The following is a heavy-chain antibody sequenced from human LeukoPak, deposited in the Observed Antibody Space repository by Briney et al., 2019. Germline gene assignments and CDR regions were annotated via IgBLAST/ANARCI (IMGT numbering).Heavy chain of an antibody. D-gene: IGHD5-12*01. CDR1: GGSISSGSYY. CDR2: IYTSGST. J-gene: IGHJ3*02. CDR3: ARDRGLASAFDI. Sequence: SETLSLTCTVSGGSISSGSYYWRWIRQPAGKGLEWIGRIYTSGSTNYNPSLKSRVTISVDTSKNQFSLRLSSVTAADTAVYYCARDRGLASAFDIWGQGTMVTVSS. V-gene: IGHV4-61*02.